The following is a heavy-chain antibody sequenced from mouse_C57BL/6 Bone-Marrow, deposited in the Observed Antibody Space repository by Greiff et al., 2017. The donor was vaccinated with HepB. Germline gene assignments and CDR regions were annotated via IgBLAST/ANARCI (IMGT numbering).Heavy chain of an antibody. Sequence: VQLVESGAELARPGASVKLSCKASGYTFTSYGISWVKQRTGQGLEWIGEIYPRSGNTYYNEKFKGKATLTADKSSSTAYMELRSLTSEDSAVYFCARRGSYYYGSSPPWFAYWGQGTLVTVSA. V-gene: IGHV1-81*01. CDR1: GYTFTSYG. D-gene: IGHD1-1*01. CDR2: IYPRSGNT. CDR3: ARRGSYYYGSSPPWFAY. J-gene: IGHJ3*01.